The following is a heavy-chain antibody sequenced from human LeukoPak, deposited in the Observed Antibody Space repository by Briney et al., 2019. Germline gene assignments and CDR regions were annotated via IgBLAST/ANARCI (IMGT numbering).Heavy chain of an antibody. CDR3: ARDNACSGGSCGDY. J-gene: IGHJ4*02. CDR2: IIPILGIA. D-gene: IGHD2-15*01. V-gene: IGHV1-69*04. Sequence: SVKVSCKASGGTFSSYAISWVRQAPGQGLEWMGRIIPILGIANYAQKFQGRVTITADKSTSTAYMELSSLRSEDTAVYYCARDNACSGGSCGDYWGQGTLVTVSS. CDR1: GGTFSSYA.